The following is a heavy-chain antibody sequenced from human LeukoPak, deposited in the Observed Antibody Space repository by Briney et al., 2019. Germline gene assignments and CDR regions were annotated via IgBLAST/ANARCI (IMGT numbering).Heavy chain of an antibody. CDR3: ARGRPSSNGSGSYYNP. CDR1: GGSFSGYC. Sequence: SETLSLTCAVYGGSFSGYCWSWIRQPPGKGLEWIGEVNYSGSTKYNPSLKSRVTISVDTSKNQFSLKLTSVTAADTAVYYCARGRPSSNGSGSYYNPWGQGTLVTVSS. CDR2: VNYSGST. J-gene: IGHJ5*02. D-gene: IGHD3-10*01. V-gene: IGHV4-34*01.